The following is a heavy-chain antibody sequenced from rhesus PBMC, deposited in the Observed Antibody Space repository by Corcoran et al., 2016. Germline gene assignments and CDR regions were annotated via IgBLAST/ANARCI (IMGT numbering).Heavy chain of an antibody. J-gene: IGHJ4*01. V-gene: IGHV1-111*02. CDR1: GYTFTDYY. CDR3: ATGGYSGSLRWYSNFDY. Sequence: EVQLVQSGAEVKKPGASVKISCTASGYTFTDYYLHWVRQAPGKGLEWMGRVHPEDDEEIHTQKFHDRVTITAETSKDTAYMELSSLRSEDTAVYYCATGGYSGSLRWYSNFDYWGQGVLVTVSS. D-gene: IGHD6-25*01. CDR2: VHPEDDEE.